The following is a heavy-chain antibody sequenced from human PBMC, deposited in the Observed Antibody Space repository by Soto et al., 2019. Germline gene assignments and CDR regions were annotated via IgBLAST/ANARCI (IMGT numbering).Heavy chain of an antibody. V-gene: IGHV4-39*01. D-gene: IGHD3-22*01. CDR2: IYYSGST. CDR1: GGSISSSSYY. CDR3: VRHGMDYYDSSGYYYSPYYFDY. J-gene: IGHJ4*02. Sequence: QLQLQESGPGLVKPSETLSLTCTVSGGSISSSSYYWGWIRQPPGKGLEWIGSIYYSGSTYYNPSLKSRVPISVDTSKNQFSLKLSSVTAADTAVYYCVRHGMDYYDSSGYYYSPYYFDYWGQGTLVTVSS.